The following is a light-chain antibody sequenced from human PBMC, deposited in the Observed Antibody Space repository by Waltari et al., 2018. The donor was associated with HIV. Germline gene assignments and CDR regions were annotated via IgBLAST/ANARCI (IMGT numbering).Light chain of an antibody. J-gene: IGLJ2*01. V-gene: IGLV1-44*01. CDR3: AAWDDSLNGVV. Sequence: QSVLTQPPSASGTPGQRVTISCSGSSSNIGRNTVNWYQQLPGTAPKLLIYSNKQRPSGVPDRLSGSKSGTSASLAISGLQSEDEADYYCAAWDDSLNGVVFGGGTKLTVL. CDR2: SNK. CDR1: SSNIGRNT.